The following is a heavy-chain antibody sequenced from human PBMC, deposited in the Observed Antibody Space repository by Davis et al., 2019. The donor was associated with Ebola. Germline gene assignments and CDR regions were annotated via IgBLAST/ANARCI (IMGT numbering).Heavy chain of an antibody. CDR2: VYYSGYT. CDR3: AERGGSV. J-gene: IGHJ4*02. CDR1: GVSISTHY. D-gene: IGHD3-16*01. V-gene: IGHV4-59*11. Sequence: PGGSLRLSCTVSGVSISTHYWNWIRQPPGKGPEWIGSVYYSGYTNYSPSLKSRVTISIDTSKNKFSLRLRSVTAADTAVYYCAERGGSVWGQGTLVTVSS.